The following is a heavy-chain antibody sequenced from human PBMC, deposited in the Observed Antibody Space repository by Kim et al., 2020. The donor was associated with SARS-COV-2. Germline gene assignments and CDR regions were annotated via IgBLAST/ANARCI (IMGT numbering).Heavy chain of an antibody. D-gene: IGHD6-13*01. CDR3: AKYSSSWSNWFDP. V-gene: IGHV1-18*01. Sequence: YAQKLQGRVTMTTDTSTSTAYMELRSLRSDDTAVYYCAKYSSSWSNWFDPWGQGTLVTVSS. J-gene: IGHJ5*02.